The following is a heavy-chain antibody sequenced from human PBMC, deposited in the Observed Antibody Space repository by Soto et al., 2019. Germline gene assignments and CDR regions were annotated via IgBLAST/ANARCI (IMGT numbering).Heavy chain of an antibody. CDR1: GDSVSSNSAA. CDR2: TCYRSKWYN. J-gene: IGHJ5*01. V-gene: IGHV6-1*01. CDR3: ARDRSGCYLRPNWFDP. D-gene: IGHD6-19*01. Sequence: SQTLSLTCAISGDSVSSNSAAWNWIRQSPSRGLEWLGRTCYRSKWYNDYAVSVKSRITINPDTTKNQFSLQLNYVTPEDTAVYYCARDRSGCYLRPNWFDPWGQGTLVTVSS.